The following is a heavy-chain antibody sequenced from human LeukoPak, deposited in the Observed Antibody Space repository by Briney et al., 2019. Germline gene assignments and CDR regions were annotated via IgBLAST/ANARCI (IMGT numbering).Heavy chain of an antibody. Sequence: GGSLRLSCAAYGFTFSDYHMSWIRQAPGKGLEWVSYISSSGSTIYYADSVKGRFTISRDDAKNSLYLQMNSLRAEDTAVYYCARDIGWELLFFDYWGQGTLVTVSS. V-gene: IGHV3-11*01. J-gene: IGHJ4*02. CDR2: ISSSGSTI. CDR3: ARDIGWELLFFDY. CDR1: GFTFSDYH. D-gene: IGHD1-26*01.